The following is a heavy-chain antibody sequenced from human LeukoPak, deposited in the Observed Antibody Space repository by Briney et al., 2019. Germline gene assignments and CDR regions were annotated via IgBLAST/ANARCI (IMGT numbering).Heavy chain of an antibody. CDR2: ISGSGGST. CDR3: SKFFSQWLVRGRFDY. CDR1: GFTFSSYA. V-gene: IGHV3-23*01. D-gene: IGHD6-19*01. Sequence: GGSLRLSCAASGFTFSSYAMSWVRQAPGKGREGVSAISGSGGSTDYADSVKGRFTISRDNSKNTLYLQVNSLRAEDTAVYYCSKFFSQWLVRGRFDYWGQGTLVTVSS. J-gene: IGHJ4*02.